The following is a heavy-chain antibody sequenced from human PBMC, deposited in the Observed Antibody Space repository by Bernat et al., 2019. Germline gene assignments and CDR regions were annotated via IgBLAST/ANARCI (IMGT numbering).Heavy chain of an antibody. D-gene: IGHD5/OR15-5a*01. CDR3: VRSVSGAAGFFDY. Sequence: EVKLVESGGGLIQPGGSLRLSCAASGFTFSGDWMHWVRQVPGKGLVWVSRINGDGTITDYADSVKGRFTISRDNAKNKLYLQMNSLRVEDTAVYYCVRSVSGAAGFFDYWGPGSLVTVSS. J-gene: IGHJ4*02. V-gene: IGHV3-74*01. CDR1: GFTFSGDW. CDR2: INGDGTIT.